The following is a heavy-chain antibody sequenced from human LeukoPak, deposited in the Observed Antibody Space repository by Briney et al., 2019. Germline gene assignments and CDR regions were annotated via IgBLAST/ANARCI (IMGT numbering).Heavy chain of an antibody. V-gene: IGHV3-48*03. CDR3: ARDTPNA. CDR1: GFTFSSYE. D-gene: IGHD2-8*01. CDR2: ISGSGRT. J-gene: IGHJ5*02. Sequence: PGGSWRLSCAASGFTFSSYEMNWVRQAPGKGLEWVPYISGSGRTNYADSVKGRFTISRDNAKNSLYLQMNSLRVEDTAVYYCARDTPNAWGQGTLVTAS.